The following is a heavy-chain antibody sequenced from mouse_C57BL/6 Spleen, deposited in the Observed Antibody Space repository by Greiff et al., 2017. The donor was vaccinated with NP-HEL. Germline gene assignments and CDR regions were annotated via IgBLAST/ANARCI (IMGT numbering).Heavy chain of an antibody. CDR3: ARREDDYWFAY. CDR1: GYAFSSSW. D-gene: IGHD2-4*01. J-gene: IGHJ3*01. V-gene: IGHV1-82*01. Sequence: QVQLQQSGPELVKPGASVKISCKASGYAFSSSWMNWVKQRPGKGLEWIGRIYPGDGDTNYNGKFKGKATLTADKSSSTAYMQLSSLTSEDSAVYFCARREDDYWFAYWGQGTLVTVSA. CDR2: IYPGDGDT.